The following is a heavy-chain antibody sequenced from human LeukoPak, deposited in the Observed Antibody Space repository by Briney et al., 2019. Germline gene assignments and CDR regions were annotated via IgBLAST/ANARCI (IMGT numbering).Heavy chain of an antibody. CDR2: ISGSGGST. Sequence: GGSLRLSCAASGFTFSSYAMSWVRQAPGEGLEWVSTISGSGGSTYYADSVKGRFTISRDNSKNTLYLQMNSLRAEDTAVYYCAKCWRGMEKVVAAILPIDYWGQGTLVTVSS. CDR3: AKCWRGMEKVVAAILPIDY. V-gene: IGHV3-23*01. CDR1: GFTFSSYA. J-gene: IGHJ4*02. D-gene: IGHD2-15*01.